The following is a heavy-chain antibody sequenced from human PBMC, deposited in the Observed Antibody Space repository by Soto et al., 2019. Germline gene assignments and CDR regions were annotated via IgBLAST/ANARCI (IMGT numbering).Heavy chain of an antibody. V-gene: IGHV4-31*03. Sequence: QVQLQESGPGLVKPSQTLSLTCTVSGGSISSGGYYWSWIRQHPGKGLEWIGYIYYSGSTYYNPSLKIRVTISVDTSKTQFSLKLSSVTAAATAVYYCARDRGGGSPWYYWGQGTLVTVSS. CDR1: GGSISSGGYY. CDR3: ARDRGGGSPWYY. CDR2: IYYSGST. D-gene: IGHD2-15*01. J-gene: IGHJ4*02.